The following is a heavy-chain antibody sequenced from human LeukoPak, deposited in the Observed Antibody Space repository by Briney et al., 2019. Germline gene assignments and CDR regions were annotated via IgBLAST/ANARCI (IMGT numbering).Heavy chain of an antibody. CDR1: AIDASTNY. Sequence: GGSWKLSWLASAIDASTNYITGFGRAQGKGLEWVSIIYSEGTTYYADSVKGRFSISRDISKNTVTLQMSSLRAEDTAVYYCARDRFNGMDVWGQGTTVTVSS. CDR3: ARDRFNGMDV. D-gene: IGHD3-3*01. J-gene: IGHJ6*02. V-gene: IGHV3-66*01. CDR2: IYSEGTT.